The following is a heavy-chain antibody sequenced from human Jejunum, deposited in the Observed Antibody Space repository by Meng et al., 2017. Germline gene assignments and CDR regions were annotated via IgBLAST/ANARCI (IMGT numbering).Heavy chain of an antibody. J-gene: IGHJ3*02. CDR3: ATVGSYGLRSGAFDI. Sequence: GGSLRLSCAASGLPFSSYTVSWVRQAPGKGLEWVSSISSSSSYMYYADSVKGRFTLSRDNAKNSLSLQMNSLRAEDTAVYYCATVGSYGLRSGAFDIWGQGTMVTVSS. V-gene: IGHV3-21*01. D-gene: IGHD5-18*01. CDR2: ISSSSSYM. CDR1: GLPFSSYT.